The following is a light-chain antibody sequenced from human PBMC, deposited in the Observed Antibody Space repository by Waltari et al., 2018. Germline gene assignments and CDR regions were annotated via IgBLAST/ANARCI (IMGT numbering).Light chain of an antibody. CDR2: DVP. J-gene: IGLJ3*02. V-gene: IGLV2-11*01. Sequence: QSALTPPRSVSGSPGQSVTLSCTGRTHAVGSYRHVSWFQQSPGKAPKLIIHDVPTRPSGVPDRFSGSKSDNTAYLTISGLQAGDEADYYCCSYAGSHTWVFGGGTTLTVL. CDR3: CSYAGSHTWV. CDR1: THAVGSYRH.